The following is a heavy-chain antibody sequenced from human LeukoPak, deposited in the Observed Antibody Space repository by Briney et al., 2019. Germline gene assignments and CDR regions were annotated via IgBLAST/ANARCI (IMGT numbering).Heavy chain of an antibody. CDR2: ISYDGSNK. CDR1: GFTFSSYG. Sequence: GGSLRLSCAASGFTFSSYGMHWVRQAPGKGLEWVAVISYDGSNKYYADSVKGRFTISRDNAKNSLYLQMNSLRDEDTAVYYCARDDYLGIAVAGTPQHNGMDVWGQGTTVTVSS. J-gene: IGHJ6*02. D-gene: IGHD6-19*01. CDR3: ARDDYLGIAVAGTPQHNGMDV. V-gene: IGHV3-30*03.